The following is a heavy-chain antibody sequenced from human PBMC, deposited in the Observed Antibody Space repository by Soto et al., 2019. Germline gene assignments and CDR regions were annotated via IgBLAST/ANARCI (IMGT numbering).Heavy chain of an antibody. J-gene: IGHJ6*02. V-gene: IGHV1-18*01. CDR3: ARRATLTAMAVDIYGMDV. Sequence: VKVSCKASGYTFTSYGISWVRQAPGQGLEWMGWISAYNGNTNYAQKLQGRVTMTTDTSTSTAYMELRSLRSDDTAVYYCARRATLTAMAVDIYGMDVWGQGTTVTVSS. CDR1: GYTFTSYG. D-gene: IGHD5-18*01. CDR2: ISAYNGNT.